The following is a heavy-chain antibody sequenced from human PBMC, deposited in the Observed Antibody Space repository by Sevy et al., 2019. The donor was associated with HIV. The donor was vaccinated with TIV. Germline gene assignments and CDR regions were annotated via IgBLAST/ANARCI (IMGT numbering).Heavy chain of an antibody. CDR1: GGSISSYY. D-gene: IGHD6-19*01. CDR2: IYYSGST. Sequence: SETLSLTCTVSGGSISSYYWSWIRQPPGKGLEWIGYIYYSGSTNYNPSLKSRVTISVDTSKNQFSLKLSSVTAADTAVYYCARRSSGWYEDHYYYYMDVWGKGTMVTVSS. CDR3: ARRSSGWYEDHYYYYMDV. V-gene: IGHV4-59*08. J-gene: IGHJ6*03.